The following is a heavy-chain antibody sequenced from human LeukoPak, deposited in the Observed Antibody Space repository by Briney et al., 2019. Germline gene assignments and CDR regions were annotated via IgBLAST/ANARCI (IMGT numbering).Heavy chain of an antibody. Sequence: AAVKVSCKASGYTFTSYEINWVRQATGPGLEWMGGMNPNSGNTGYAQKFQGRVTMTRNTSKSTAYMELSSLRSEDTAVYYCARNLDDGGGYYYMDVWGKGTTVTISS. V-gene: IGHV1-8*01. CDR3: ARNLDDGGGYYYMDV. D-gene: IGHD4-23*01. CDR1: GYTFTSYE. CDR2: MNPNSGNT. J-gene: IGHJ6*03.